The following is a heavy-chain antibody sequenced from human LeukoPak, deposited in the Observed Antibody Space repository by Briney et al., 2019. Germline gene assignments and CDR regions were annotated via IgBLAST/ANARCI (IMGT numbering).Heavy chain of an antibody. CDR2: INPSGGST. CDR1: GGTFSSYA. D-gene: IGHD6-13*01. CDR3: ARDKGQQLVLDDH. J-gene: IGHJ4*02. Sequence: ASVKVSCKASGGTFSSYAISWVRQAPGQGLEWMGIINPSGGSTSYAQKFQGRVTMTRDTSTSTVYMELSSLRSEDTAVYYCARDKGQQLVLDDHWGQGTLVTVSS. V-gene: IGHV1-46*01.